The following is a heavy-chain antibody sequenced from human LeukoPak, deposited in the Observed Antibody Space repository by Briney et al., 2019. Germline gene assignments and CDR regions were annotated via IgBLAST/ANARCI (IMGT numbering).Heavy chain of an antibody. CDR1: GFTVSSNY. CDR2: IYSGGST. J-gene: IGHJ4*02. CDR3: ARTKYYYDSSGYLDY. V-gene: IGHV3-53*01. Sequence: PGGSLRLSCAASGFTVSSNYMSWVRQAPGKGLEWVSVIYSGGSTYYADSVKGRFTISRDNSKNTLYLQMNSLRAEDTAVYYCARTKYYYDSSGYLDYWGQGTLVTVSS. D-gene: IGHD3-22*01.